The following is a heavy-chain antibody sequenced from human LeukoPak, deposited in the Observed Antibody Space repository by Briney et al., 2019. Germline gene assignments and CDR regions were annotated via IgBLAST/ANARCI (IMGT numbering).Heavy chain of an antibody. CDR3: ARALVATRAFDI. CDR2: IYYSGSS. V-gene: IGHV4-39*07. Sequence: SETLSLTCTVSGGSISSYYWGWIRQPPGKGLEWIGSIYYSGSSYYNPSLKSRVTISVDTSKNQFSLKLSSVTAADTAVYYCARALVATRAFDIWGQGTMVTVSS. CDR1: GGSISSYY. D-gene: IGHD5-12*01. J-gene: IGHJ3*02.